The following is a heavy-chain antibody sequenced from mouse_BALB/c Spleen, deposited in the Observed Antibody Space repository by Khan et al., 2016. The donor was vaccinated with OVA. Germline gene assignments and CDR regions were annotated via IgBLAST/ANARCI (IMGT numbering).Heavy chain of an antibody. J-gene: IGHJ2*01. D-gene: IGHD2-3*01. V-gene: IGHV1-81*01. CDR3: ARGDGYYVYFDY. CDR1: GYTFTYYV. Sequence: VQLQQSGPGLVKPGASVKMSCKASGYTFTYYVITWVKQRTGQGLEWIGEIYPGSDNAYYNERFKGKATLTADKSSNTTHMQLSSLTSEDSAVYFCARGDGYYVYFDYWGQGTTLTVSS. CDR2: IYPGSDNA.